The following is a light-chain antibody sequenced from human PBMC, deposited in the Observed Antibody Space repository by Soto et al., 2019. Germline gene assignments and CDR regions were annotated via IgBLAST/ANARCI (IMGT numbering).Light chain of an antibody. J-gene: IGKJ1*01. CDR1: QNIDMY. V-gene: IGKV1-39*01. CDR2: GAS. Sequence: DIQMTHSPSSLSASVCDTVTNSCRATQNIDMYLNWYQQKPGKAPRVLISGASSLQSGVPSRFSGSGSGTDFTLTINSLQPEDFASYFCQHTFNSPPRTFGQGTKVDIK. CDR3: QHTFNSPPRT.